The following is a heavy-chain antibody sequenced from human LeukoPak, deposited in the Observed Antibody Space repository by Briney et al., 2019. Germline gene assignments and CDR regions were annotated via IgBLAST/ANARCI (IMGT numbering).Heavy chain of an antibody. J-gene: IGHJ3*02. V-gene: IGHV4-59*10. Sequence: SETLSLTCAVYGGSFSGYYWSWIRQPAGKGLEWIGRIYTSGSTNYNPSLKSRVTISVDTSKNQFSLKLSSVTAADTAVYYCARRVPQKGGAFDIWGQGTMVTVSS. CDR1: GGSFSGYY. CDR2: IYTSGST. CDR3: ARRVPQKGGAFDI. D-gene: IGHD1-1*01.